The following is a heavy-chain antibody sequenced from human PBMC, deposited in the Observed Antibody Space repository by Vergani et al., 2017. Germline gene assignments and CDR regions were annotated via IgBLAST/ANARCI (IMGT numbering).Heavy chain of an antibody. J-gene: IGHJ4*02. CDR2: IRYDGSNP. Sequence: QEQLLQSGGGVVQPGGSLRLSCIGSGYTFGHFDMHWVRQAPGKGLAWVAFIRYDGSNPQYIDSVKGRFTISRDNSKDILYLQMDSLRSEDTALYYSAKYLRDSTDGLPDSWGPGTLVIVSS. D-gene: IGHD2-21*02. V-gene: IGHV3-30*02. CDR3: AKYLRDSTDGLPDS. CDR1: GYTFGHFD.